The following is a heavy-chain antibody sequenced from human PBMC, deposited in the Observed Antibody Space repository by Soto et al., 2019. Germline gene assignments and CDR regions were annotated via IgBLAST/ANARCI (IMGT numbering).Heavy chain of an antibody. J-gene: IGHJ5*02. D-gene: IGHD3-10*01. CDR2: IYYSGST. CDR1: GGFMSNYY. CDR3: ARLGSPVEDYGSEKFDH. Sequence: SETLSLTCTVSGGFMSNYYWSCIRQPPGRGLEWIGYIYYSGSTYHNPSLKSRVTISVDTSKNQFSPKLSSVTAADTAVYYCARLGSPVEDYGSEKFDHWGQGTLVTVSS. V-gene: IGHV4-59*04.